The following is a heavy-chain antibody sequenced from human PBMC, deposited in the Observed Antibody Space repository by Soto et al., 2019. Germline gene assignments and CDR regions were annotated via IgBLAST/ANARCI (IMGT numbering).Heavy chain of an antibody. V-gene: IGHV3-30-3*01. Sequence: GGSLRLSCAASGFTFSSYAMHWVRQAPGKGLEWVAVISYDGSNKYYADSVKGRFTISRDNSKNTLYLQMNSLRAEDTAVYYCARELTLRFLEWLKGMDVWGQGTTVTVSS. CDR1: GFTFSSYA. CDR3: ARELTLRFLEWLKGMDV. CDR2: ISYDGSNK. D-gene: IGHD3-3*01. J-gene: IGHJ6*02.